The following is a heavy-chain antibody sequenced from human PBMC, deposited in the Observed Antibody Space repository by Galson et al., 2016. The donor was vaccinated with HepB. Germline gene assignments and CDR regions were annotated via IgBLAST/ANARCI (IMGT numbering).Heavy chain of an antibody. J-gene: IGHJ3*02. D-gene: IGHD2-2*01. CDR3: AASPRDTSWFRFVPRGFDI. CDR1: RFTFPSYA. Sequence: SLRLSCADSRFTFPSYAMNWVRQAPGKGLEWVSSLSGSGGGTYYADSVKGRFTISRDKFKNTLYLQMNSLRAEDTAVYYCAASPRDTSWFRFVPRGFDIWGQGTMVTVSS. CDR2: LSGSGGGT. V-gene: IGHV3-23*01.